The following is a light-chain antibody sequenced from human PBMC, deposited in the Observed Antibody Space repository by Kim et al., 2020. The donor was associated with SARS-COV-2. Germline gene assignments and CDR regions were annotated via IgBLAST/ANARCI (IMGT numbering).Light chain of an antibody. CDR1: SGDVGTYKY. V-gene: IGLV2-8*01. CDR3: SSYAGYNSFV. CDR2: EVS. Sequence: QSALTQPPSASGSPGQSVTISCTGTSGDVGTYKYVAWYQQYAGRAPKLIIYEVSRRASGVPDRFSASKSGNTASLTVSGLQAEDEADYFCSSYAGYNSFVFGTGTKVTVL. J-gene: IGLJ1*01.